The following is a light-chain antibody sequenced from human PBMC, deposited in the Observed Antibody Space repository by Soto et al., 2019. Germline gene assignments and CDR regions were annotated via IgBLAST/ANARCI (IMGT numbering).Light chain of an antibody. V-gene: IGKV3D-15*01. CDR1: ERISDK. CDR2: GAF. CDR3: QQDANWPKT. Sequence: IVMTQSPDTLSVSPGQMATLSCRASERISDKVVWYQQKSGQAPRLLIYGAFNRAAGVPARFSGSGSGTEFTLTISSLQSEDSAVYFCQQDANWPKTFGKGTKVEIK. J-gene: IGKJ1*01.